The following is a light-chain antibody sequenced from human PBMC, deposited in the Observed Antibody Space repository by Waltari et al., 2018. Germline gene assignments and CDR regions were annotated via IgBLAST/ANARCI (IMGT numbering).Light chain of an antibody. Sequence: EIEMTQSTATLAVSQGERATLSGRASQSVSSNLAWYQQKPGQAPRLLIYGASTRATGIPARFSGSGSGTEFTLTISSLQSEDFAVYYCQQYNNWPYTFGQGTKLEIK. J-gene: IGKJ2*01. CDR2: GAS. CDR3: QQYNNWPYT. V-gene: IGKV3-15*01. CDR1: QSVSSN.